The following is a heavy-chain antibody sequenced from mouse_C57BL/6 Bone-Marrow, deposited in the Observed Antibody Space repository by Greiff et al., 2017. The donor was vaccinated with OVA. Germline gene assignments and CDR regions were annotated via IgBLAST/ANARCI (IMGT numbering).Heavy chain of an antibody. CDR3: ARNYWYYGSSYVDYAMDY. V-gene: IGHV2-2*01. CDR1: GFSLTSYG. CDR2: IWSGGST. Sequence: QVQLKESGPGLVQPSQSLSITCTVSGFSLTSYGVHWVRQSPGKGLEWLGVIWSGGSTDYNAAFIYRLSISKDNSKSHVFFKMNSLQADDTAIYYCARNYWYYGSSYVDYAMDYWGQGTSVTVSS. J-gene: IGHJ4*01. D-gene: IGHD1-1*01.